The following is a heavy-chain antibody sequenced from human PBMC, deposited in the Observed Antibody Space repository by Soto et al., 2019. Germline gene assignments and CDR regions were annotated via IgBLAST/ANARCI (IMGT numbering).Heavy chain of an antibody. CDR1: GASINNDAYY. V-gene: IGHV4-39*01. CDR2: VDYGGLT. CDR3: VSFRRDDYNSYFAY. J-gene: IGHJ4*02. Sequence: QLQLQESGPGLVKPSETLSLSCSVSGASINNDAYYWGWIRQPPGQRPQWIANVDYGGLTFYKPSLKSRVAISVGPSGDQFSLTMTSVTAADTAIYYGVSFRRDDYNSYFAYWGPGTLVTVSS. D-gene: IGHD4-4*01.